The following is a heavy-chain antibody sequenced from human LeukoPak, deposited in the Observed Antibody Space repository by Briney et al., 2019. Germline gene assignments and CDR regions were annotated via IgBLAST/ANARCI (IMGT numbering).Heavy chain of an antibody. CDR3: AIDRTDLPY. Sequence: GSLRLSCAASGFTFSSYAMNWVRQAPGKGLEWVSAISGSGSSTYYADSVKGRFTISRDNSKNTLYLQMNSLRAEDTAVYYCAIDRTDLPYWGQGTLVTVSS. CDR2: ISGSGSST. J-gene: IGHJ4*02. CDR1: GFTFSSYA. V-gene: IGHV3-23*01.